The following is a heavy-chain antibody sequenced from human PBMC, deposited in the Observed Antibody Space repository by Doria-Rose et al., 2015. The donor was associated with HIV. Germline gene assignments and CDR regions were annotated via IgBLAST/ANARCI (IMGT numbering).Heavy chain of an antibody. Sequence: QVQLVQLGPVLVKPTETPTLTCTVSGVSLSSPGMGVSWIRQPPGKALEWLANIFSDDDRSYKPSLKSRLTISRVTSKSQVVLTMTDMDPVDTATYYCARIKSSRWYHKYYFDFWGQGTLVIVSA. V-gene: IGHV2-26*01. CDR2: IFSDDDR. CDR1: GVSLSSPGMG. CDR3: ARIKSSRWYHKYYFDF. D-gene: IGHD6-13*01. J-gene: IGHJ4*02.